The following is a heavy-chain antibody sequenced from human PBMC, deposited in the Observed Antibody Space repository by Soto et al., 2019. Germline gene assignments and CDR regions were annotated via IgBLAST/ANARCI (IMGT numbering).Heavy chain of an antibody. V-gene: IGHV4-30-4*01. J-gene: IGHJ4*02. Sequence: SETLSLTCTVSGGSIDNGDYYWSWIRQPPGKGLEWIGYIYYSGSTYYNPSLKSRVTMSIDTSKNQSSLKLSSVTAADTAKYYCARGDFWSGYYSVYFDNWGQGTLVTVSS. CDR2: IYYSGST. D-gene: IGHD3-3*01. CDR1: GGSIDNGDYY. CDR3: ARGDFWSGYYSVYFDN.